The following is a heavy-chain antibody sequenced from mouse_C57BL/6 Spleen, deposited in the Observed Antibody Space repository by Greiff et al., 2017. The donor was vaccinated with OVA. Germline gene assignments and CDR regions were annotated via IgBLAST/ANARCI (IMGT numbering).Heavy chain of an antibody. J-gene: IGHJ4*01. V-gene: IGHV1-64*01. CDR3: ARSTTGGMDY. Sequence: QVQLQQSGAELVKPGASVKLSCKASGYTFTSYWMHWVKQRPGQGLEWIGMIHPNSGSTNYNEKFKSKATLTVDKSSSTAYMQLSSLTSEDSAVYYCARSTTGGMDYWGQGTSVTVSS. CDR1: GYTFTSYW. CDR2: IHPNSGST. D-gene: IGHD1-1*01.